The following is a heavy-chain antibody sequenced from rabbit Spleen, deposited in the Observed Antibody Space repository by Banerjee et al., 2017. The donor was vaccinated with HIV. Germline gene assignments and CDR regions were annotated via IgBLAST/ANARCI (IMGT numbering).Heavy chain of an antibody. CDR2: INTGSGSA. Sequence: QSLQESGGDLVKPGASLTLTCTASGVSFSANSYICWVRQAPGKGLEWIGCINTGSGSAYYASWVNGRFTISKTSSTVDLKMTSLTAADTATYFCARDLYSSGRGYYDLWGPGTLVTVS. D-gene: IGHD1-1*01. J-gene: IGHJ4*01. V-gene: IGHV1S40*01. CDR3: ARDLYSSGRGYYDL. CDR1: GVSFSANSY.